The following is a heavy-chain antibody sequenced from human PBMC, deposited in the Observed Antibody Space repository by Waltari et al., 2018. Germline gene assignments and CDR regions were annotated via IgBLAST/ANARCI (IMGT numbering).Heavy chain of an antibody. Sequence: EVQLVESGGGLVQPGGSLRLSCVASGFTFSSYWMSWVRQAPGKGLEWVANIKQDGSEKYYVDSVKGRFTISRDNAKNSLYLQMNSLRAEDTAVYYCARRSSSWYNYWGQGTLVTVSS. J-gene: IGHJ4*02. D-gene: IGHD6-13*01. V-gene: IGHV3-7*01. CDR2: IKQDGSEK. CDR1: GFTFSSYW. CDR3: ARRSSSWYNY.